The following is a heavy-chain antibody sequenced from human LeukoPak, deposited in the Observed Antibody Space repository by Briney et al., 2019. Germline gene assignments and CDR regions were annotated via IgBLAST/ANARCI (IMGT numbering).Heavy chain of an antibody. CDR1: AFTFSNYA. V-gene: IGHV3-21*01. J-gene: IGHJ4*02. D-gene: IGHD5-18*01. CDR3: ARGEDIDGYSYGYVPYYFDY. Sequence: GGPLRLSCAASAFTFSNYAMSWVRQAPGKGLEWVSSISIIYIYYADSVNGRFTISRDNAKNSLYLQMNSLRAEDTAVYYCARGEDIDGYSYGYVPYYFDYWGQGTLVTVSS. CDR2: ISIIYI.